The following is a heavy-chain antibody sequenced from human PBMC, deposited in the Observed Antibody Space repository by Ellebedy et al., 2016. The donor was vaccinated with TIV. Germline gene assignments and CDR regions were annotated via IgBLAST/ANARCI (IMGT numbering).Heavy chain of an antibody. CDR2: ISAYNGNT. D-gene: IGHD1-7*01. CDR3: AREAGNYAHFDY. Sequence: ASVKVSXXASGYTFTSYGISWVRQAPGQGLEWMGWISAYNGNTNYAQKFQGRVTITADESTSTAYMELSSLRSEDTAVYYCAREAGNYAHFDYWGQGTLVIVSS. J-gene: IGHJ4*02. CDR1: GYTFTSYG. V-gene: IGHV1-18*01.